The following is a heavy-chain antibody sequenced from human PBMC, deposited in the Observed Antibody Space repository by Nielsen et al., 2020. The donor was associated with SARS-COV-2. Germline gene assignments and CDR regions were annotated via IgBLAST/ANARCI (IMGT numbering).Heavy chain of an antibody. CDR1: GFAFSDST. Sequence: GESLKISCAASGFAFSDSTMHWVRQASGKGLEWVGRIRTKANNYATVYAASVKGRFTISRDDSKNTAYLQMNSLKTEDTAVYFCTRVNPISSSWFDALDIWGQGTMVTVSS. CDR2: IRTKANNYAT. CDR3: TRVNPISSSWFDALDI. J-gene: IGHJ3*02. D-gene: IGHD6-13*01. V-gene: IGHV3-73*01.